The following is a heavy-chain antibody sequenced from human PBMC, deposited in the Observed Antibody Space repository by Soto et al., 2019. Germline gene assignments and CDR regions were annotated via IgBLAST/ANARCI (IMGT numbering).Heavy chain of an antibody. V-gene: IGHV3-23*01. D-gene: IGHD6-19*01. CDR2: ISGSGGST. Sequence: GGSLRLSCAASGFTFSSYAMSWVRQAPGKGLEWVSAISGSGGSTYYADSVKGRFTISRDNSKNTLYLQMNSLRAEDTAVYYCAKADPGQWLAPRDGYYYYGMDVWGQGTTVTVSS. CDR3: AKADPGQWLAPRDGYYYYGMDV. CDR1: GFTFSSYA. J-gene: IGHJ6*02.